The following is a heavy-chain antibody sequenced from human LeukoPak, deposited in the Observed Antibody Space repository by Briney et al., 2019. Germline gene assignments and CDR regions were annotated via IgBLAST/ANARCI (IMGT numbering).Heavy chain of an antibody. Sequence: PGGSLRLSCAASGFTFSSYGMHWVRQAPGKGLEWVAVIWYDGSNKYYADSVKGRFTISRDNSKNTLYLQMNSLRAEDTAVYYCARSSYGYKALDYWGQGTLVTVSS. CDR2: IWYDGSNK. D-gene: IGHD5-18*01. V-gene: IGHV3-33*01. CDR3: ARSSYGYKALDY. CDR1: GFTFSSYG. J-gene: IGHJ4*02.